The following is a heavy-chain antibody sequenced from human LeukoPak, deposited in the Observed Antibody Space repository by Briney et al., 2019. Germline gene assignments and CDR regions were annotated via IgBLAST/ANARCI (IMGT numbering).Heavy chain of an antibody. D-gene: IGHD3-22*01. CDR3: ATSYDSSGCD. CDR1: GFTFSSFW. Sequence: GGSLRLSCTASGFTFSSFWMAWVRQAPGKGLQWVANIKQDGSLQHYGDSVKGRFTISRDNAKNSLYLQMNNLRAEDTALYYCATSYDSSGCDWGQGTLVTVSS. V-gene: IGHV3-7*01. CDR2: IKQDGSLQ. J-gene: IGHJ4*02.